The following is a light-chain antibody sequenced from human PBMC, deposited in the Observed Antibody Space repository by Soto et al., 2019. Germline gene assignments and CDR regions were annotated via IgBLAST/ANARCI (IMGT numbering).Light chain of an antibody. Sequence: EIVLTQSPATLSLSPGERATLSCRASQSFSSYLAWYQQKPGQAPRPLIYDASNRATGIPARFSGRGSGTDFTLTISSLEPEDVAGYYCQQRSNWPPVITFGQGTRLEIK. CDR3: QQRSNWPPVIT. J-gene: IGKJ5*01. CDR2: DAS. CDR1: QSFSSY. V-gene: IGKV3-11*01.